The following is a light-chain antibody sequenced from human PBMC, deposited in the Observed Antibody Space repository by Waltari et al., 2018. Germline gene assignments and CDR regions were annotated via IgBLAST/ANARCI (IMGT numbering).Light chain of an antibody. V-gene: IGKV3-15*01. J-gene: IGKJ1*01. CDR2: GAS. CDR3: HQYHNWWS. Sequence: EIVMTQSPATLSVSPGERATLSCRASQSIRNNLAWYQRKPGQAPRLLIYGASTRATDIPARFSGSGSGTEFTLTITSLQSEDFAVYYCHQYHNWWSFGQGTKVEIK. CDR1: QSIRNN.